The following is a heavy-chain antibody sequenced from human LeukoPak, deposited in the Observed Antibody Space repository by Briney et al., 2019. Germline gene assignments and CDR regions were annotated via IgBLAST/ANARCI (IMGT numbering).Heavy chain of an antibody. D-gene: IGHD3-10*01. J-gene: IGHJ4*02. CDR1: GFTFSSYA. Sequence: PGGSLRLSCAASGFTFSSYAMSWVRQAPGKGLEWVSILYSGGNTYYADPVKGRFTISRDNSKNMLYLQMNSLRAEDTAIYYCAREQPPGVYFDYWGQGTLVTVSS. V-gene: IGHV3-53*01. CDR2: LYSGGNT. CDR3: AREQPPGVYFDY.